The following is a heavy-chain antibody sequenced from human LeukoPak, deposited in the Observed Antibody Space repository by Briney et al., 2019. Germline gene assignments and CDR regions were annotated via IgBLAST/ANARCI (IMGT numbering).Heavy chain of an antibody. CDR3: ARDLYYDSSGPGNFDY. D-gene: IGHD3-22*01. J-gene: IGHJ4*02. CDR2: ISSSSSTI. V-gene: IGHV3-48*01. Sequence: GGSLRLSCAASGFTFSSYSMNWVRQAPGKGLEWVSYISSSSSTIYYADSVKGRFTISRDNAKNSLYLQMNSLRAEDTAVYYCARDLYYDSSGPGNFDYWGQGTLVTVSS. CDR1: GFTFSSYS.